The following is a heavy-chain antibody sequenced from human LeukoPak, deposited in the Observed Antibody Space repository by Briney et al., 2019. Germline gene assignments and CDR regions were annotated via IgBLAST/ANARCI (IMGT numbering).Heavy chain of an antibody. Sequence: ASVKVSCKASGGTFSSYAISWVRQAPGQGLEWMGGIIPIFGTANYAQKFQGRVTITADESTGTAYMELSSLRSEDTAVYYCARDGPGYSSSWYRGAFDIWGQGTMVTVSS. CDR3: ARDGPGYSSSWYRGAFDI. J-gene: IGHJ3*02. CDR1: GGTFSSYA. CDR2: IIPIFGTA. V-gene: IGHV1-69*01. D-gene: IGHD6-13*01.